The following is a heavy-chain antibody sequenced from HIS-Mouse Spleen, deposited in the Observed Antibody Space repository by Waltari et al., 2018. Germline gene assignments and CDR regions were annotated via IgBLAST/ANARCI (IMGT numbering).Heavy chain of an antibody. CDR2: ISYDGSNK. V-gene: IGHV3-30*04. CDR3: ARRYSGYDLGY. Sequence: QVQLVESGGGVVQPGRSLRLSCAASGFTFSSYAMHWVRQAPGKGLEWVAVISYDGSNKYYADSVKGRFTISRDNSKNTLYLQMNSLRAEETAVYYCARRYSGYDLGYWGQGTLVTVSS. D-gene: IGHD5-12*01. CDR1: GFTFSSYA. J-gene: IGHJ4*02.